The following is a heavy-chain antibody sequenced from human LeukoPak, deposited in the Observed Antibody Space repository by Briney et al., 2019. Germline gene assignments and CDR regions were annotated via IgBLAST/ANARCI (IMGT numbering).Heavy chain of an antibody. D-gene: IGHD3-22*01. V-gene: IGHV4-4*07. Sequence: PSETLSLTCTVSGGSISNYYWSWIRQPAGKGQEWIGLIYARGNTNYNPSLKSRVTMSIDTSKNQFSLKLTSVSAAYTAVYYCARTPIYYFDNSGYYNWGQGTLVTVSS. CDR2: IYARGNT. CDR1: GGSISNYY. J-gene: IGHJ4*02. CDR3: ARTPIYYFDNSGYYN.